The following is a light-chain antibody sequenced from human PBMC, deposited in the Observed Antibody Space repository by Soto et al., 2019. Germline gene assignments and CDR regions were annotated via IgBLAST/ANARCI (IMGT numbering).Light chain of an antibody. V-gene: IGLV2-14*01. CDR1: SSDFGGYNY. J-gene: IGLJ2*01. CDR3: SSYTSSSTPVV. Sequence: ALIQPASVSGSPGQSITISCTGTSSDFGGYNYVSWYQQHPGKAPKLMIYDVSNRPSGVSNRFSGSKSGNTASLTISGLQAEDEADYYCSSYTSSSTPVVFGGGTKVTVL. CDR2: DVS.